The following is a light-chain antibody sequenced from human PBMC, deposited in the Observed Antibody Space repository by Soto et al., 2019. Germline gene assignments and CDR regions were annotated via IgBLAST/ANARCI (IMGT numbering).Light chain of an antibody. J-gene: IGKJ5*01. CDR2: GAS. V-gene: IGKV3-15*01. Sequence: EIVMTQSPATLSVSPGERATLSCRASPSASGHLAWYQQKPGQAPRLLIYGASTRATGIPARFRGRGSGTEYTLTISSLQSDDFAVCYSQQYNNWRITFGQGTRLEIK. CDR3: QQYNNWRIT. CDR1: PSASGH.